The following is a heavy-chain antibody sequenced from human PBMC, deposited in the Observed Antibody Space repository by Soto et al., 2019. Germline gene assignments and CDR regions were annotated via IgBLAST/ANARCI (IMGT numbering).Heavy chain of an antibody. CDR3: ARDFTHNWFDP. J-gene: IGHJ5*02. V-gene: IGHV4-59*01. CDR1: VGSISSYY. CDR2: IYYSGST. Sequence: TLSLTCTVSVGSISSYYWSWIRQPPGKGLEWIGYIYYSGSTNYNPSLKSRVTISVDTSKNQFSLKLSSVTAADTAVYYCARDFTHNWFDPWGQGTLVTVSS.